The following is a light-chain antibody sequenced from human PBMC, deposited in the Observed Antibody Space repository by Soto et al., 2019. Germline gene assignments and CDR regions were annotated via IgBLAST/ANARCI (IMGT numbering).Light chain of an antibody. CDR1: SSDVGGYNY. CDR3: NSYTSSSTLYV. J-gene: IGLJ1*01. V-gene: IGLV2-14*01. CDR2: EVS. Sequence: QSVLTQPASVSGSPGQSITISCTGTSSDVGGYNYVSWYQHHPGKAPKLMIYEVSNRPSGVSNRFSGSKSGNTASLTISGLQAEDEADCYCNSYTSSSTLYVFGTGTKVTVL.